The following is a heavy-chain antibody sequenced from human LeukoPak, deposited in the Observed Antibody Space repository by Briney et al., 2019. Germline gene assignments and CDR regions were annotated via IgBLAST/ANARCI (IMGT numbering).Heavy chain of an antibody. D-gene: IGHD1-26*01. Sequence: SETLSLTCTVSGGSISSGDYYWSWIRQPPGKGLEWIGYIYYSGSTYYNPSLKSRVTISVDTSKNQFSLKLSSVTAAGTAVYYCARGKVGATGVGFDYWGQGTLVTVSS. CDR3: ARGKVGATGVGFDY. J-gene: IGHJ4*02. V-gene: IGHV4-30-4*08. CDR1: GGSISSGDYY. CDR2: IYYSGST.